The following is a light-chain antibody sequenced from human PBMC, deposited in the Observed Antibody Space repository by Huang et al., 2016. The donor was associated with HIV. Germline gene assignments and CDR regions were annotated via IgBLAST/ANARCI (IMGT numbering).Light chain of an antibody. V-gene: IGKV3-15*01. J-gene: IGKJ4*01. Sequence: EIEMTQSPATLSVSPVERATLSCRASHSVDSDLAWYQQKPGQAPRLLIYDASTRATGISAKFNGTGSGTEFSLSITNLQSEDFAVYYCQQYNDWPPLTFGGGTKVEI. CDR1: HSVDSD. CDR2: DAS. CDR3: QQYNDWPPLT.